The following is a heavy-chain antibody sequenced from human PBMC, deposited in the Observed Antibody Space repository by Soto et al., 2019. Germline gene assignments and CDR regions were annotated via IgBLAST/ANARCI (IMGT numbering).Heavy chain of an antibody. CDR2: IHDSGST. J-gene: IGHJ4*02. Sequence: SETLSLTCAVYGESFSGYYWSWIRQPPGKGLEWIGEIHDSGSTNYNPSLKSRLIISVDTSRNQFSLKLSSVTAADTAVYYCAICVMRRRRWYSDFWGQGTLVTVSS. V-gene: IGHV4-34*01. CDR3: AICVMRRRRWYSDF. D-gene: IGHD2-21*02. CDR1: GESFSGYY.